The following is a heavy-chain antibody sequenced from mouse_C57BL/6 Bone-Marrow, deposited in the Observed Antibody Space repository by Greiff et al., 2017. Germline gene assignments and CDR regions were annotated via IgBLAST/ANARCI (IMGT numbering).Heavy chain of an antibody. CDR1: GYTFTDYY. D-gene: IGHD2-14*01. Sequence: VQLVESGAELVRPGASVKLSCKASGYTFTDYYINWVKQRPGQGLEWIARIYPGSGNTYYNEKFKGKPTLTAEKSSSTAYMQLSSLTSEDSAVYFCARKVRRNYAMDYWGQGTSVTVSS. V-gene: IGHV1-76*01. J-gene: IGHJ4*01. CDR3: ARKVRRNYAMDY. CDR2: IYPGSGNT.